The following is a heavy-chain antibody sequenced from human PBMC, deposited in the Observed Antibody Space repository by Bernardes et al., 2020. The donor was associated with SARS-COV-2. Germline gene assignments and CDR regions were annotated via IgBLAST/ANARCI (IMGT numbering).Heavy chain of an antibody. V-gene: IGHV4-59*01. D-gene: IGHD1-26*01. Sequence: SETLSLSCTVSGGSISSNYWTWLRDPPGKGLEWIGYVYYTGSTYYIPSLKSRVTMSLDTSKNQFSLKLTSVTAADTAVYYCARATYDRSYIFDSWGRGSLVTVSS. CDR1: GGSISSNY. J-gene: IGHJ4*02. CDR3: ARATYDRSYIFDS. CDR2: VYYTGST.